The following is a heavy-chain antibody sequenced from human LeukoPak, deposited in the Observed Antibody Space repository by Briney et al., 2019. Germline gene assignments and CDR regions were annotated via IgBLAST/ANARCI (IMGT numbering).Heavy chain of an antibody. Sequence: GESLKISCKGSGYSFTSYWIGWVRQMPGKGLEWMGIIYPGDSDTRYSPSFQGQVTISADKPIRPAYLQRTSLKASDNTMYYCARHPAYDSSGYYYVWGQGTLVTLSS. CDR3: ARHPAYDSSGYYYV. V-gene: IGHV5-51*04. CDR1: GYSFTSYW. D-gene: IGHD3-22*01. CDR2: IYPGDSDT. J-gene: IGHJ4*02.